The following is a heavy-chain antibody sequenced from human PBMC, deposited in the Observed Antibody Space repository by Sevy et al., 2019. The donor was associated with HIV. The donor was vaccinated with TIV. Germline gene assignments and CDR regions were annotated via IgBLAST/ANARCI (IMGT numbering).Heavy chain of an antibody. Sequence: SETLSLTCTVSGGSISSYYWSWIRQPPGKGLEWIGYIYYSGSTNYNPSLKSRVTISVDTSKNQFSLKLSSVTAADTAVYYCARTANWVDGDHYYYYMDVWGKGTTVTVSS. D-gene: IGHD7-27*01. CDR2: IYYSGST. CDR3: ARTANWVDGDHYYYYMDV. CDR1: GGSISSYY. V-gene: IGHV4-59*08. J-gene: IGHJ6*03.